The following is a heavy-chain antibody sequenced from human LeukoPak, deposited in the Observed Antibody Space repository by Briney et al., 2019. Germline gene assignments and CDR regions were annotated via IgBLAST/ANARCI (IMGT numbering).Heavy chain of an antibody. D-gene: IGHD5-18*01. J-gene: IGHJ5*02. CDR3: AHRGYSPNGNWFDP. CDR2: IYWDDDK. Sequence: SGPTLVNPTQTLTLTCTFSGFSLSTSGVGVGWIRQPPGKALEWLALIYWDDDKRYSPSLKSRLTITKDTSKNQVVLTMTNTDPVDTATYYCAHRGYSPNGNWFDPWGQGTLVTVSS. V-gene: IGHV2-5*02. CDR1: GFSLSTSGVG.